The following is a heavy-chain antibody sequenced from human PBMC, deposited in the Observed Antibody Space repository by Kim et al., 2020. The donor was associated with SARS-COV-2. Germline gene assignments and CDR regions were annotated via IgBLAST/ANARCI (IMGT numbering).Heavy chain of an antibody. J-gene: IGHJ1*01. CDR3: AKGREGSGRTDFQH. D-gene: IGHD3-10*01. CDR1: GFTFSSYA. Sequence: GGSLRLSCAASGFTFSSYAMSWVRQAPGKGLEWVALISGSGGTTYHADSVKGRFTISRDNSKNTLYLQMNSLRAEDTALYYCAKGREGSGRTDFQHWGQDTLVTVSS. V-gene: IGHV3-23*01. CDR2: ISGSGGTT.